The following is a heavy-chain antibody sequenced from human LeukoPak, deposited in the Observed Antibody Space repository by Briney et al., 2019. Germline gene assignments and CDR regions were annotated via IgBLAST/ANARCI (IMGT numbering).Heavy chain of an antibody. D-gene: IGHD3-10*01. Sequence: PGGSLRLSCAASGFTFSSAWMSWVRQAPGKGLEWVGRIKSKTDGGTTDYAAPVKGRFTISRDDSKNTLYLQMNSLKTEDTAVYYCTTDVLLLAYFPHWGQGTLVTVSS. CDR3: TTDVLLLAYFPH. CDR2: IKSKTDGGTT. J-gene: IGHJ1*01. V-gene: IGHV3-15*01. CDR1: GFTFSSAW.